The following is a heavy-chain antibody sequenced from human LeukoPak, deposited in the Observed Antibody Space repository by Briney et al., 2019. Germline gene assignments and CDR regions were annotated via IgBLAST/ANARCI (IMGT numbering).Heavy chain of an antibody. CDR3: ARGLRKYSNTWLAFDI. J-gene: IGHJ3*02. CDR1: GYTFTSYG. CDR2: ISGYNGNT. V-gene: IGHV1-18*01. Sequence: ASVKVSCKASGYTFTSYGITWVRQVSGQGLEWMGWISGYNGNTNYAQKLQGRVTMTTDTSTSTAYMDLRSLRSDDTAVYYCARGLRKYSNTWLAFDIWGQGTMVTVSS. D-gene: IGHD6-13*01.